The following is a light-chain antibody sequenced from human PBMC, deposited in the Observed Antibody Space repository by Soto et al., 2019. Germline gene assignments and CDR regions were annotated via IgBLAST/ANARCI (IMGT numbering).Light chain of an antibody. J-gene: IGLJ1*01. CDR2: GNI. CDR1: SSNIGAGYD. CDR3: QSYDSSLIYV. Sequence: QSVLTQPPSVSGAPGQRVTISCTGSSSNIGAGYDVHWYQQLPGTAPKLLIYGNINRPSGVPDRFYGSQSGTSASLAITGLQAENETDYYCQSYDSSLIYVFGTGTKLTVL. V-gene: IGLV1-40*01.